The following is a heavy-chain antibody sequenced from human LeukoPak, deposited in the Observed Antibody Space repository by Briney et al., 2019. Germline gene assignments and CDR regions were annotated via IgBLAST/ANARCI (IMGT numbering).Heavy chain of an antibody. Sequence: SETLSLTCAVYGGSFSDYYWSWIRQPPGKGLEWIGEINHSGSTNHNPSLKSRVTISVDTSKNQFSLKLSSVTAADTAVYYCARGGFDIWGQGTMVTVSS. V-gene: IGHV4-34*01. CDR1: GGSFSDYY. CDR3: ARGGFDI. CDR2: INHSGST. J-gene: IGHJ3*02.